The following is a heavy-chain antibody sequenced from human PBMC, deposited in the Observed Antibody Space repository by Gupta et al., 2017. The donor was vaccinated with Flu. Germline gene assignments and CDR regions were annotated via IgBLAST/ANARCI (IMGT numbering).Heavy chain of an antibody. CDR1: GFTFDDYS. CDR2: IGLKRCGV. Sequence: EAQLVESGGGLVQPVRSLRLSCAASGFTFDDYSMHWVRQAPGKGLEWVSGIGLKRCGVRYADSVKGPFHNSKNNPKNSLYLQMNNLRAEDTALYYCTKDNSFAFDIWGPGTLVTVSS. J-gene: IGHJ3*02. CDR3: TKDNSFAFDI. D-gene: IGHD2-21*01. V-gene: IGHV3-9*01.